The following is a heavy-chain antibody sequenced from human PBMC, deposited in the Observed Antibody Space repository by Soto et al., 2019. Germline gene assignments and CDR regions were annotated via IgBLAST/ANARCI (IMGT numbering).Heavy chain of an antibody. CDR2: INPSGGST. V-gene: IGHV1-46*01. CDR1: GYTFTSYY. D-gene: IGHD6-6*01. J-gene: IGHJ6*02. CDR3: ARDFRSIAARWGPYYYYGMDV. Sequence: ASGKVSCEASGYTFTSYYMHWLRQSPGQGLEWMGIINPSGGSTSYAQKFQGRVTMTRDTSTSTVYMELSSLRSEDTAVYYCARDFRSIAARWGPYYYYGMDVWGQGTTVTVSS.